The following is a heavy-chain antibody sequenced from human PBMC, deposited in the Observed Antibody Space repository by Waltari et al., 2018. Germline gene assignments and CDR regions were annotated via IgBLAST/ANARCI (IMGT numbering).Heavy chain of an antibody. D-gene: IGHD5-18*01. V-gene: IGHV3-48*04. CDR2: ISSSSSTI. CDR1: GFTFSSYS. CDR3: ARAWGDTAMVTLYFDY. J-gene: IGHJ4*02. Sequence: EVQLVESGGGLVQPGGSLRLSCAASGFTFSSYSMNWVRQAPGKGLEWVSYISSSSSTIYYADSVKGRFTISRDNAKNSLYLQMNSLRAEDTAVYYCARAWGDTAMVTLYFDYWGQGTLVTVSS.